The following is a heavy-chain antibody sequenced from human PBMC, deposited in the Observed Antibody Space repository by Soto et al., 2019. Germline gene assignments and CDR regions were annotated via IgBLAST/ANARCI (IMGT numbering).Heavy chain of an antibody. Sequence: GGSLRLSCAAYGFTFTRYSMNWVRQAPGKGLEWVSSISSTTNYIYYGDSMKGRFTISRDNAKNSLYLEMNSLRAEDTAVYYCARESEDLTSNFDYWGQGTLVTVSS. CDR1: GFTFTRYS. CDR3: ARESEDLTSNFDY. CDR2: ISSTTNYI. J-gene: IGHJ4*02. V-gene: IGHV3-21*06.